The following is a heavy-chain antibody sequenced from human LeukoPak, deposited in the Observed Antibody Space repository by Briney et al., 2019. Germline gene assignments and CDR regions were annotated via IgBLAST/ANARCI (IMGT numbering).Heavy chain of an antibody. CDR3: ARVKPLCSSTSCYPHAFDI. CDR2: IYYSGST. J-gene: IGHJ3*02. D-gene: IGHD2-2*01. Sequence: SETLSLTCTVSGGSISSYYWSWIRQPPGKGLEWIGYIYYSGSTNYNPSLKSRVTISVDTSKNQFSLKLSSVTAADTAVYYRARVKPLCSSTSCYPHAFDIWGQGTMVTVSS. V-gene: IGHV4-59*01. CDR1: GGSISSYY.